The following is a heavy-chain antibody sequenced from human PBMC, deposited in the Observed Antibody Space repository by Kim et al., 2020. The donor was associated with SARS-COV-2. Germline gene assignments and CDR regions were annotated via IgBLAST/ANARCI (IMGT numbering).Heavy chain of an antibody. J-gene: IGHJ4*02. D-gene: IGHD5-12*01. V-gene: IGHV4-34*01. Sequence: PSLKSRVTISVDTSKNQFSLKLSSVTAADTAVYYCARGPAPDIVAYYFDYWGQGTLVTVSS. CDR3: ARGPAPDIVAYYFDY.